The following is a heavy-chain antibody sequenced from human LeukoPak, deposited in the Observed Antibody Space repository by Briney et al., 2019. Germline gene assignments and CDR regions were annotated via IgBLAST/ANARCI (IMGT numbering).Heavy chain of an antibody. Sequence: GGSLRLSCAASGITFSNYGMSWVRQAPGKGLEWVAAISNSAGRTYYADSVKGRFTISRDNSKDTLFLLMNTLRADDTAVYYCAKDDSSSWSSYFFDYWGQGTLVTVSS. CDR3: AKDDSSSWSSYFFDY. D-gene: IGHD6-13*01. J-gene: IGHJ4*02. CDR2: ISNSAGRT. CDR1: GITFSNYG. V-gene: IGHV3-23*01.